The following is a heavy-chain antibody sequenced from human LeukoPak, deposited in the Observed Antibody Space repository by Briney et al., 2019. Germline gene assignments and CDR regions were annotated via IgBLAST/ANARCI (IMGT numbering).Heavy chain of an antibody. CDR1: GFTFSNYW. D-gene: IGHD3/OR15-3a*01. CDR3: VRDGRPLDY. V-gene: IGHV3-7*01. Sequence: GGSLRLSCTASGFTFSNYWMTWVRQPPGKGLEWVANIKQDGGEKYYVDSVRGRFTISRDNSKNSLYLQMNSLRAEDTAVYYCVRDGRPLDYWGQGTLVTVPS. CDR2: IKQDGGEK. J-gene: IGHJ4*02.